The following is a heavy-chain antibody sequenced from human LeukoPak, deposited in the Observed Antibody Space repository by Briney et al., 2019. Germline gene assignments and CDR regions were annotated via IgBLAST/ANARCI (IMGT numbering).Heavy chain of an antibody. CDR1: GGTFISYA. CDR3: AVREPVVPAAMWGGVDY. CDR2: IIPIFGTA. V-gene: IGHV1-69*06. D-gene: IGHD2-2*01. Sequence: ASVKVSFKASGGTFISYAISWVRQAPGQGLEWMGGIIPIFGTANYAQKFQGRVTITADKSTSTAYMELSSLRSEDTAVYYCAVREPVVPAAMWGGVDYWGQGTLVTVSS. J-gene: IGHJ4*02.